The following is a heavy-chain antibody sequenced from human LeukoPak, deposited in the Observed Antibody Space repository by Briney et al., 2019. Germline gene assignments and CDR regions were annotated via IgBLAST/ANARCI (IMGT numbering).Heavy chain of an antibody. V-gene: IGHV1-8*02. Sequence: ASVKVSCKASGYTFTSYGISWVRQATGQGLEWMGWMNPNSGNTGYAQKFQGRVTMTRNTSISTAYMELSSLRSEDTAVYYCASSWDSSSWYGYYYYGMDVWGQGTTVTVSS. J-gene: IGHJ6*02. D-gene: IGHD6-13*01. CDR1: GYTFTSYG. CDR2: MNPNSGNT. CDR3: ASSWDSSSWYGYYYYGMDV.